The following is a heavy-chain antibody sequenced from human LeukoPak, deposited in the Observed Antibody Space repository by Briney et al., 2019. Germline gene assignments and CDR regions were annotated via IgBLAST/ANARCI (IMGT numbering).Heavy chain of an antibody. Sequence: GASVKVSCKASGGTFSNFIFSWVRQTPGQGLEWMGSIIPIFGTTNSAQKFQGRVTITADESTSTAYMELSSLRSEDTAVYYCARGSGSYRSFGYWGQGTLVTVSS. J-gene: IGHJ4*02. CDR2: IIPIFGTT. V-gene: IGHV1-69*13. CDR3: ARGSGSYRSFGY. CDR1: GGTFSNFI. D-gene: IGHD3-10*01.